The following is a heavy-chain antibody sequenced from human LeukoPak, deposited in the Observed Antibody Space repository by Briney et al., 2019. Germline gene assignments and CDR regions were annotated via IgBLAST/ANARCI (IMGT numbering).Heavy chain of an antibody. D-gene: IGHD3-16*01. Sequence: SKTLSLTCTVSGGSISSYYWSWIRQPAGKGLEWIGRIYTSGSTNYNPSLKSRVTISVDKSKNQFSLKLSSVTAADTAVYYCARDSSTQWGAWFDPWGQGTLVTVSS. CDR3: ARDSSTQWGAWFDP. CDR1: GGSISSYY. CDR2: IYTSGST. J-gene: IGHJ5*02. V-gene: IGHV4-4*07.